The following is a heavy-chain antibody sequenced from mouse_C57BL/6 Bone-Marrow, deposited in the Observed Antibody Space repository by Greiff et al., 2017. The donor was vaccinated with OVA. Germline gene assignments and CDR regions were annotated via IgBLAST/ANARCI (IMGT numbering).Heavy chain of an antibody. CDR3: ARRELTGRDY. V-gene: IGHV1-55*01. CDR1: GYTFTSYW. CDR2: IYPGSGST. D-gene: IGHD4-1*01. Sequence: QVQLKESGAELVKPGASVKMSCKASGYTFTSYWITWVKQRPGQGLEWIGDIYPGSGSTNYNEKFKSKATLTVDTSSSTAYMQLSSLTSEDSAVYYCARRELTGRDYWGQGTTLTVSS. J-gene: IGHJ2*01.